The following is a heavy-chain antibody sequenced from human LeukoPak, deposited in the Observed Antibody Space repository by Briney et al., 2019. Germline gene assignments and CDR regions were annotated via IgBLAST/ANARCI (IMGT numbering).Heavy chain of an antibody. CDR3: ARGGSYYTPFDY. CDR1: GGSISSYY. Sequence: SQTLSLTCTVSGGSISSYYWSWIRQPPGKGLEWIGYIYYSGSTNYNPSLKSRVTISVDTSKNQFSLKLSSVTAADTAVYYCARGGSYYTPFDYWGQGTLVTVSS. CDR2: IYYSGST. V-gene: IGHV4-59*01. J-gene: IGHJ4*02. D-gene: IGHD1-26*01.